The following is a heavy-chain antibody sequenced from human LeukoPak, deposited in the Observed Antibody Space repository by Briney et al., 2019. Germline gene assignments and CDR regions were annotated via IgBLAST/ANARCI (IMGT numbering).Heavy chain of an antibody. CDR3: ATGYTSGWAVY. D-gene: IGHD6-19*01. CDR1: GGSISSDY. Sequence: SETLSLTCTVSGGSISSDYWNWIRQPAGKGLEWIGRIYDKGSTNYNPSLKSRVTMSVDTSKNQFSLILRSVTAADTAVYYCATGYTSGWAVYWGQGTLVTVSS. CDR2: IYDKGST. J-gene: IGHJ4*02. V-gene: IGHV4-4*07.